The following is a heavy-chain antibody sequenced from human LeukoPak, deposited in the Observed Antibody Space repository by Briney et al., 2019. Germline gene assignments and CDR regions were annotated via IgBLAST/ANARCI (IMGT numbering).Heavy chain of an antibody. CDR1: GFTFDDYG. V-gene: IGHV3-20*04. J-gene: IGHJ4*02. Sequence: PGVSLRLSCAASGFTFDDYGMSWVRQAPGKGLEWVSGINWNGGSTGYADSVKGRFTISRDNAKNSLYLQMNSLRAEDTALYYCARDFKSSERRVVVVTFDYWGQGTLLTVSS. CDR2: INWNGGST. D-gene: IGHD2-15*01. CDR3: ARDFKSSERRVVVVTFDY.